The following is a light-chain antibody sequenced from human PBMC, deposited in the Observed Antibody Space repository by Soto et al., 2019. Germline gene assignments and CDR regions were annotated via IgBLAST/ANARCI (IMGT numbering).Light chain of an antibody. Sequence: QSVLTQPPSASGSPGQSVTISCTGASGDIVTYNFVSWYQQHPGKAPKLTIYDVTKRPSGVPDRFSGSKSGNTASLTISGLQGEDEADYYCSAYTVSRTYVFGTGTKVTVL. CDR3: SAYTVSRTYV. V-gene: IGLV2-8*01. CDR2: DVT. CDR1: SGDIVTYNF. J-gene: IGLJ1*01.